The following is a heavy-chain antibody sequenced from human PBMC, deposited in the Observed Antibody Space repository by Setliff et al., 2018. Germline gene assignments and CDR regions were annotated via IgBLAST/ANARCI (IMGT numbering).Heavy chain of an antibody. CDR2: INSDGSST. V-gene: IGHV3-74*01. J-gene: IGHJ4*02. Sequence: GESLKISCAASGFTFSSYWMHWVRQAPGKGLVWVSRINSDGSSTSYADSVKGRFTISRDNAKNTLYLQMNSLRAEDTAVYYCIVAGNYFDYWGQGTLVTVSS. CDR3: IVAGNYFDY. D-gene: IGHD5-12*01. CDR1: GFTFSSYW.